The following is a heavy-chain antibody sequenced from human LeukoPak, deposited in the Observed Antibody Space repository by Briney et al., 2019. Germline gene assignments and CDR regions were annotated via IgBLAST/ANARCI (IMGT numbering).Heavy chain of an antibody. CDR2: IIPIFGTA. CDR1: GGTFSSYA. Sequence: GASVKVSCKASGGTFSSYAISWVRQAPGQELEWMGGIIPIFGTANYAQKFQGRVTITTDESTSTAYMELSSLRSEDTAVYYCARVSIAAAGTLDYWGQGTLVTVSS. J-gene: IGHJ4*02. V-gene: IGHV1-69*05. CDR3: ARVSIAAAGTLDY. D-gene: IGHD6-13*01.